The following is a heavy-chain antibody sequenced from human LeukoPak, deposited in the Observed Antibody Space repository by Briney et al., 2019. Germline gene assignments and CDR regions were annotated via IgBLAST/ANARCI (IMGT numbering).Heavy chain of an antibody. CDR2: INHSGST. CDR3: ARGIRITMIVVVITTGLYYFDY. J-gene: IGHJ4*02. CDR1: GGSFSGYY. D-gene: IGHD3-22*01. V-gene: IGHV4-34*01. Sequence: SETLSLTCAVYGGSFSGYYWSWIRQPPGKGLEWIGEINHSGSTNYNPSLKSRVTISVDTSKNQFSLKLSSVTAADTAVYYCARGIRITMIVVVITTGLYYFDYWGQGTLVTVSS.